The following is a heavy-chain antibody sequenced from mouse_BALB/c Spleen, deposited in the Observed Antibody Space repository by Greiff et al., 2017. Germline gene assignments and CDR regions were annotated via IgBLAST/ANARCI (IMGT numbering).Heavy chain of an antibody. CDR1: GYTFTDYW. Sequence: LQQPGAELVMPGASVKMSCKASGYTFTDYWMHWVKQRPGQGLEWIGAIDTSDSYTSYNQKFKGKATLTVDESSSTAYMQLSSLTSEDSAVYYCATGSGVDYWGQGTTLTVSS. CDR2: IDTSDSYT. J-gene: IGHJ2*01. D-gene: IGHD4-1*01. V-gene: IGHV1-69*01. CDR3: ATGSGVDY.